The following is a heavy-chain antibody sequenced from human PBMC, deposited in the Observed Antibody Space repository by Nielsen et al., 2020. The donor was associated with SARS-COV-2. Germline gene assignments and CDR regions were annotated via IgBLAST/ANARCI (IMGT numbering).Heavy chain of an antibody. CDR2: VRSQEYGGTS. CDR1: GFTFGDYA. CDR3: ARMPNYYDTTSA. D-gene: IGHD3-22*01. Sequence: GESLKISCTASGFTFGDYAMSWFRQAPGSGLEWIGFVRSQEYGGTSEYAASVKGRSTISRDDSKNIAYLQMTSLRTEDTAVYYCARMPNYYDTTSAWGLGTLVTVSS. V-gene: IGHV3-49*03. J-gene: IGHJ4*02.